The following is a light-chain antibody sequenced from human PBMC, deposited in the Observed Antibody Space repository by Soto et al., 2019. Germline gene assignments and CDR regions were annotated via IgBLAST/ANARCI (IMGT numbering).Light chain of an antibody. V-gene: IGKV3-20*01. CDR1: QTVRNNY. CDR2: DAS. Sequence: EFALTQSPGTLSLSPGERATLSCRASQTVRNNYLAWYQQKPGQAPRLLIYDASSRATGIPDRFSGGGSGTDFTLTISRLEPEDFAVYYCQQFISYPLTFVGGTKV. CDR3: QQFISYPLT. J-gene: IGKJ4*01.